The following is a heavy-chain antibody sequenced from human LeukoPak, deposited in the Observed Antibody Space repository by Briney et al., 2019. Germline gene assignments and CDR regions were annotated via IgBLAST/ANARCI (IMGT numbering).Heavy chain of an antibody. CDR1: GFTFSSYG. CDR2: ISYDGSNK. J-gene: IGHJ4*02. D-gene: IGHD3-10*01. Sequence: PGRSLRLSCAASGFTFSSYGMHWVRQAPGKGLEWVAVISYDGSNKYYADSVKGRFTISRDNSKNTLYLQMNSLRAEDTAVYYCAKDEGVWVRGVIIPFDYWGQGTLVTVSS. V-gene: IGHV3-30*18. CDR3: AKDEGVWVRGVIIPFDY.